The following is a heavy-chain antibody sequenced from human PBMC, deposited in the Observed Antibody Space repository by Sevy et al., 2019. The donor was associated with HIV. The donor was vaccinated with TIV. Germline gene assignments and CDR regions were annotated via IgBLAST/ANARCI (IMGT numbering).Heavy chain of an antibody. CDR2: FDPEDGET. J-gene: IGHJ4*02. D-gene: IGHD3-22*01. CDR1: GYTLIQLS. V-gene: IGHV1-24*01. Sequence: ASVKVSCKVSGYTLIQLSMHWVRQVPGKGLEWMGSFDPEDGETIYAQKFQGRVTMTEDTSTDTAYMELSSLKSEDTAIFYCAITKDYYDSSGYPSDYWGQGTLVTVSS. CDR3: AITKDYYDSSGYPSDY.